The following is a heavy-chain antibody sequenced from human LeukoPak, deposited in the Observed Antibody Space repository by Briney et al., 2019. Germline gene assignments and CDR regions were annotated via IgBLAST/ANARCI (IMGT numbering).Heavy chain of an antibody. V-gene: IGHV3-74*01. CDR3: ARIGVGGTTRGLYYFDY. CDR1: RFTFSSYW. Sequence: QPGGSLTLSCAASRFTFSSYWMHWVRQAPGKGLVWVSRINSDASSTTYADSVKGRFTISRDNAKNTLYLQMNSLRAEDTAVYYCARIGVGGTTRGLYYFDYWGQGTLVTVSS. J-gene: IGHJ4*02. CDR2: INSDASST. D-gene: IGHD1-26*01.